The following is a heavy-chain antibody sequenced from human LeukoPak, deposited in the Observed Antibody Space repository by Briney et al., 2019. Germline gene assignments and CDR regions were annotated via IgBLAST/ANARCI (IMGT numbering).Heavy chain of an antibody. CDR1: GFTFSTYN. J-gene: IGHJ4*02. V-gene: IGHV3-48*02. Sequence: GGSLRLSCAASGFTFSTYNMNWVRQAPGKGLEWVSYISSSSSTIYYADSVKGRFTVSRDNAKNSLYLQMNSLRDEDTAVYYRARDGIVGVTGFGSYWGQGTLVTVSS. CDR2: ISSSSSTI. D-gene: IGHD1-26*01. CDR3: ARDGIVGVTGFGSY.